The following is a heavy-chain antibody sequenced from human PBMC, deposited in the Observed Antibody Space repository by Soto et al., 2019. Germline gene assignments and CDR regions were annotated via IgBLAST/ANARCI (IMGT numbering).Heavy chain of an antibody. D-gene: IGHD3-3*01. CDR3: ARAYDFWSGYSGEHRVFDY. J-gene: IGHJ4*02. CDR1: GGSISSDGYS. V-gene: IGHV4-31*03. CDR2: IYHSGST. Sequence: QVQLQESGPGLVKPSETLSITCTVSGGSISSDGYSGSWIRQHPGKGLEWIGYIYHSGSTYYNPSLKSRVIISVDTSKNQFSLKLSSVTAADTAVYYCARAYDFWSGYSGEHRVFDYWGQGTLVTVSS.